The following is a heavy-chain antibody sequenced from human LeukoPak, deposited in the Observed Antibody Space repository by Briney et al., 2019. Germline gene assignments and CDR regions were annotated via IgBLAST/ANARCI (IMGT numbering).Heavy chain of an antibody. CDR1: GFTFSNAW. J-gene: IGHJ4*02. CDR3: ATGGYDFSY. V-gene: IGHV3-15*07. D-gene: IGHD5-12*01. Sequence: GGSLRLSCAASGFTFSNAWMNWVRQAPGKGLEWVGRIKTKSYGGTTDYAAPIKGRFIISRDDSKNTLFLQMNSLKTEDTAVYYCATGGYDFSYWGQGTLVTVSS. CDR2: IKTKSYGGTT.